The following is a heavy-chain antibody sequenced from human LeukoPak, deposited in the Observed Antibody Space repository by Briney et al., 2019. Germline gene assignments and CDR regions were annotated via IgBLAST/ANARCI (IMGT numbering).Heavy chain of an antibody. CDR3: ARWIYCSGGSCYSCDAGFDP. CDR2: INHSGST. V-gene: IGHV4-34*01. Sequence: SETLSLTCAVYGGSFSGYYWSWIRQPPGKGLEWIGEINHSGSTNYNPSLKSRVTISVDTSKNQFSLKLSSVTAADTAVYYCARWIYCSGGSCYSCDAGFDPWGQGTLVTVSS. CDR1: GGSFSGYY. D-gene: IGHD2-15*01. J-gene: IGHJ5*02.